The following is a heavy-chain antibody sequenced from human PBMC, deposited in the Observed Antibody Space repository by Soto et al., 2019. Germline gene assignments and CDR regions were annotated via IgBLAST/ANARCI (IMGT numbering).Heavy chain of an antibody. V-gene: IGHV3-49*03. CDR3: TRASSLDFDF. D-gene: IGHD3-16*01. Sequence: WSLRLSCTTSVFTCGDYALSWFRQAPGKGLEWVGFIRRNAYGGTTDYAASVKGRFTISRDDSKSIAYLQMNSLRTEDTALYYCTRASSLDFDFWGQGTLVTVSS. J-gene: IGHJ4*02. CDR2: IRRNAYGGTT. CDR1: VFTCGDYA.